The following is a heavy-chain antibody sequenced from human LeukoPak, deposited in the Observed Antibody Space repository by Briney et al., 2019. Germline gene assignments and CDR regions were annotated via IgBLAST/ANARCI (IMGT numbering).Heavy chain of an antibody. CDR2: IYYSGST. D-gene: IGHD2-21*01. J-gene: IGHJ6*03. CDR3: ASGAYCGGDCFMPYYYYYYMDV. CDR1: GGSISSYY. V-gene: IGHV4-59*01. Sequence: SETLSLTCTASGGSISSYYWSWIRQPPGKGLEWIGYIYYSGSTNYNPSLKSRVSISVDTSKNQFSLKLSSVTAADTAVYYCASGAYCGGDCFMPYYYYYYMDVWGKGTTVTVSS.